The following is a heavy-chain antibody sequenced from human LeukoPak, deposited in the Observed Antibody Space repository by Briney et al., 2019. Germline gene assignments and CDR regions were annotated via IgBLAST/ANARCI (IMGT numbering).Heavy chain of an antibody. CDR1: GFTFSSYA. CDR2: ISFDESKK. J-gene: IGHJ5*02. Sequence: GGSLRLSCAASGFTFSSYAMHWVRQAPGKGLEWVAVISFDESKKYYADSVKGRFTISRDNSKNTLYLQMNSLRTEDTAVYSCARDKIAATGLNWFDPWGHGTLVTVSS. CDR3: ARDKIAATGLNWFDP. V-gene: IGHV3-30-3*01. D-gene: IGHD6-13*01.